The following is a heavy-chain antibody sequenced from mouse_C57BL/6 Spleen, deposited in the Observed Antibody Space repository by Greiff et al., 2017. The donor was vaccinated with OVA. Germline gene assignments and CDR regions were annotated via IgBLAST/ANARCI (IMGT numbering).Heavy chain of an antibody. Sequence: EVMLVESGGGLVQPKGSLKLSCAASGFSFNTYAMNWVRQAPGKGLEWVARIRSKSNKYATYYADSVKDRFTISRDDSESMLYLQMNNLKTEDTAMYYCVRHGGSYWYFDVWGTGTTVTVSS. CDR2: IRSKSNKYAT. CDR3: VRHGGSYWYFDV. V-gene: IGHV10-1*01. CDR1: GFSFNTYA. J-gene: IGHJ1*03. D-gene: IGHD1-1*02.